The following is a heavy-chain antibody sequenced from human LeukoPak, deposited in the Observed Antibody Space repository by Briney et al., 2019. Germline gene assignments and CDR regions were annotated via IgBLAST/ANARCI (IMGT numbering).Heavy chain of an antibody. J-gene: IGHJ6*02. Sequence: ASVKVSCKASGYTFTSYAMHWVRQAPGQRLEWMGWINAGNGNTKYSQKFQGRVTITRDTSASTAYMELSSLRSEDTAVYYCARKGRPVYDFGDPPGTYYYYGMDVWGQGTTVTVSS. CDR1: GYTFTSYA. CDR3: ARKGRPVYDFGDPPGTYYYYGMDV. CDR2: INAGNGNT. V-gene: IGHV1-3*01. D-gene: IGHD3/OR15-3a*01.